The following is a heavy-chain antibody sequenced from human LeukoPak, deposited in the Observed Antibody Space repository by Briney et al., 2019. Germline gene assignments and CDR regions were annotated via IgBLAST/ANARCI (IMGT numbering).Heavy chain of an antibody. J-gene: IGHJ2*01. CDR3: ARADRPNWYFDL. D-gene: IGHD3-22*01. V-gene: IGHV1-69*06. CDR2: IIPIFGTA. CDR1: GCTFSSYA. Sequence: SVKVSCKASGCTFSSYAISWVRQAPGQGLEWMGGIIPIFGTANYAQKFQGRVTITADKSTSTAYMELSSLRSEDTAVYYCARADRPNWYFDLWGRGTLVTVSS.